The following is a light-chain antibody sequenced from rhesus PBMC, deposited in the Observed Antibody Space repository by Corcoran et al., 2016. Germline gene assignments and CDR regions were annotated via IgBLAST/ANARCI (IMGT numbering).Light chain of an antibody. J-gene: IGLJ1*01. CDR1: RSDIGAYDG. V-gene: IGLV2S9*01. CDR3: CSFRRGNTCM. CDR2: DVT. Sequence: QAALTQPPSVSNSLGQSVTISCTGTRSDIGAYDGVSWYQQYLGTAPRLLIFDVTKRPSGVSDRFSGSKSGNTASLTISGLQAEHDANYDCCSFRRGNTCMFGSGTRLTVL.